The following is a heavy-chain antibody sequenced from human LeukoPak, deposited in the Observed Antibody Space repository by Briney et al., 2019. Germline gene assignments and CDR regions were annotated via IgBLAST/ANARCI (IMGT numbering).Heavy chain of an antibody. V-gene: IGHV4-61*02. CDR2: IYTSGST. Sequence: SETLSLTCTVSGGSISSGSYYWSWIRQPAGKGLEWIGRIYTSGSTNYNPSLKGRVTISVDTSKNQFSLKLSSVTAADTAVYYCARLSGSLGYYYDSSGYYYFDYWGQGTLVPVSS. D-gene: IGHD3-22*01. J-gene: IGHJ4*02. CDR3: ARLSGSLGYYYDSSGYYYFDY. CDR1: GGSISSGSYY.